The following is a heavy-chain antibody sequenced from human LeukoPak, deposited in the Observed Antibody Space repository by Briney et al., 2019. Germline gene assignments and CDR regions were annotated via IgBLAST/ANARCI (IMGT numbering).Heavy chain of an antibody. J-gene: IGHJ4*02. V-gene: IGHV1-8*01. CDR2: MNPNSGNT. D-gene: IGHD6-6*01. CDR3: ARSMRSSSRSYIDY. CDR1: GYTFTSYD. Sequence: GASVKVSCKASGYTFTSYDINWVRQATGQGLEWMGWMNPNSGNTGYAQKFQGRVTMTRNTSISTAYVELSSLRSEDTAVYYCARSMRSSSRSYIDYWGQGTLVTVTS.